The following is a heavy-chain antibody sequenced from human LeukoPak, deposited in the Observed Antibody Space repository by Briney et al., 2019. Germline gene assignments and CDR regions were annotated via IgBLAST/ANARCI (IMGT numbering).Heavy chain of an antibody. CDR2: IWYDGSNE. J-gene: IGHJ4*02. Sequence: GGSLRLSCAASGFTFSSYGMHWVRQAPGKGLEWVAVIWYDGSNEYYADSVKGRFTISRDNSKNTLYLQMNSLRAEDTAVYYCARYRNLWFGDSPPDYWGQGTLVTVSS. CDR3: ARYRNLWFGDSPPDY. CDR1: GFTFSSYG. D-gene: IGHD3-10*01. V-gene: IGHV3-33*01.